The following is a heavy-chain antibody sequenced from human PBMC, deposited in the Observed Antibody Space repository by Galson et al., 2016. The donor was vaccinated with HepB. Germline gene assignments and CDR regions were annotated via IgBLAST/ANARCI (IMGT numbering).Heavy chain of an antibody. CDR1: GFTFSSYA. D-gene: IGHD3-10*01. Sequence: SLRLSCAASGFTFSSYAMHWVRQAPGKGLEWVAVISYDETNKYYADSVKGRFTISRDNSKNTLYRQMNSLRAEDAAVYYCARVDGFGEPLYFDYWGQGTLVTVSS. V-gene: IGHV3-30*14. CDR3: ARVDGFGEPLYFDY. CDR2: ISYDETNK. J-gene: IGHJ4*02.